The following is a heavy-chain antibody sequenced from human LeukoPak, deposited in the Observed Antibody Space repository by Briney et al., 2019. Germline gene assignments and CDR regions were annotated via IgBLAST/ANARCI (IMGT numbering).Heavy chain of an antibody. CDR2: SNTNSGNP. D-gene: IGHD3-3*01. CDR1: GYTFSSYA. V-gene: IGHV7-4-1*02. J-gene: IGHJ6*02. CDR3: ARAPRKEEWFHLDYYYYYGMDV. Sequence: ASVKVSCKASGYTFSSYALKWMRQAPGQWLELMGWSNTNSGNPTYAQGFTGRFVFSLDTSVSTAYLQISSLKAEDTAVYYCARAPRKEEWFHLDYYYYYGMDVWGQGTTVTVSS.